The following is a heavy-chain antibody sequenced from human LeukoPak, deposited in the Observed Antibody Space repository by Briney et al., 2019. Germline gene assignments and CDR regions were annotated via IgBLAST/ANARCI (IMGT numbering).Heavy chain of an antibody. D-gene: IGHD3-10*01. V-gene: IGHV3-23*01. J-gene: IGHJ4*02. CDR3: AKVDGSGSYRYY. CDR1: GFTFSSYG. CDR2: ISGSGGST. Sequence: GGSLRLPCAASGFTFSSYGMSWVRQAPGKGLEWVSAISGSGGSTYYADSVKGRFTISRDNSKNTLYLQMNSLRAEDTAVYYCAKVDGSGSYRYYWGQGTLVTVSS.